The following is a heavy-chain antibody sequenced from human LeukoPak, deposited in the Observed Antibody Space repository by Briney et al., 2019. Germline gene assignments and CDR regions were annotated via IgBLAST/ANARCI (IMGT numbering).Heavy chain of an antibody. J-gene: IGHJ4*02. Sequence: PGGSLRLSCAASGFTFSSYSMNWVRQAPGKGLEWVSSISSSSSYIYYADSVKGRFTISRDNAKNSLYPQMNSLRAEDTAVYYCARAEDSSGWSDYWGQGTLVTVSS. CDR3: ARAEDSSGWSDY. V-gene: IGHV3-21*01. D-gene: IGHD6-19*01. CDR2: ISSSSSYI. CDR1: GFTFSSYS.